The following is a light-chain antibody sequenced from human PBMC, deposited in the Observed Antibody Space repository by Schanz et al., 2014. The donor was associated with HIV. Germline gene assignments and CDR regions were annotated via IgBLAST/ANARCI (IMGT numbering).Light chain of an antibody. CDR3: QSYDFNIFAV. CDR1: SGNIDDNY. V-gene: IGLV6-57*04. Sequence: NFMLTQPHSVSESPGKTVTISCTRSSGNIDDNYVQWYQQRPGFAPTIVIYENDQRHSGVPDRFSGSIDSFSNSASLTISGLETEYEADNYCQSYDFNIFAVFGGGTKVTVL. J-gene: IGLJ3*02. CDR2: END.